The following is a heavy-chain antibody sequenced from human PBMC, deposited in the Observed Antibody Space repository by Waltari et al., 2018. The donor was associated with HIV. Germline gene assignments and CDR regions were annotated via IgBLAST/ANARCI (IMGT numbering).Heavy chain of an antibody. J-gene: IGHJ6*02. V-gene: IGHV4-30-2*01. CDR2: ISQSGTT. Sequence: QLQLQESGSGLVKPSQPLSLTCAVSGGSISSGGYSWTWIRQPPGKGLEWIGYISQSGTTYYNPSLQSRVTISLDRSKNQFSLKLRSVTAADTAVYYCARDRLSVTTRGGYYYGLDVWGQGTTVTVSS. D-gene: IGHD4-17*01. CDR3: ARDRLSVTTRGGYYYGLDV. CDR1: GGSISSGGYS.